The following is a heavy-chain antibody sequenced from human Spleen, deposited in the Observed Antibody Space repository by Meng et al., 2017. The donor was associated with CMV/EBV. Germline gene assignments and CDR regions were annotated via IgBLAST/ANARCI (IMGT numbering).Heavy chain of an antibody. D-gene: IGHD3-10*01. Sequence: QVALRQGGAGLLKHSGTLSLTCAVYGGYFSGYYWSWMRQPPGKGVEWIGEINHSGSTKYNQSLKSRVTISVDTSKNQFSLKLSFVTAADTAVYYCARGRILLWFGEPYGYWGQGPLVTVSS. CDR1: GGYFSGYY. V-gene: IGHV4-34*01. CDR2: INHSGST. J-gene: IGHJ4*02. CDR3: ARGRILLWFGEPYGY.